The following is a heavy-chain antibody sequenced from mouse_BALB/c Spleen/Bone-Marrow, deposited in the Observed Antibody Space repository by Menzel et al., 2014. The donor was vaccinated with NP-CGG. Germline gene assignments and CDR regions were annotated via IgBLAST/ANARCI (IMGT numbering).Heavy chain of an antibody. J-gene: IGHJ2*01. D-gene: IGHD1-1*01. CDR2: INPFNGGS. V-gene: IGHV1-18*01. Sequence: EVMLVESGPELVKPGASMKISCKASGYSFTGYTMNWVKQSHGKNLEWIGLINPFNGGSIYNQKFKGKATLTIHKSSSTAYMELLSLTSEDSAVYYCARRDYGSSPFDYWGQGTTLTVSS. CDR1: GYSFTGYT. CDR3: ARRDYGSSPFDY.